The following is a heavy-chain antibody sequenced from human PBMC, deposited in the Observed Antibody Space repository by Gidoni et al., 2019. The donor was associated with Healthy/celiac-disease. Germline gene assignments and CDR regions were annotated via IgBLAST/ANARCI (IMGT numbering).Heavy chain of an antibody. V-gene: IGHV4-59*01. CDR3: ARDRGVVRGVTSKYFDL. CDR1: GGSISSYY. CDR2: IYYSGST. D-gene: IGHD3-10*01. Sequence: QVQLQESGPGLVKPSENLSLTCTVAGGSISSYYWSWIRQPPGKGLEWIGYIYYSGSTNYHPSLKSRVTISVDTSKNQFSLKLSSVTAADTAVYYCARDRGVVRGVTSKYFDLWGRGTLVTVSS. J-gene: IGHJ2*01.